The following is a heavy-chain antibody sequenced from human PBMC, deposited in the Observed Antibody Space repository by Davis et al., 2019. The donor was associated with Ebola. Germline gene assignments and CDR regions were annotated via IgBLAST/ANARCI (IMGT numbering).Heavy chain of an antibody. Sequence: GESLKISCAASGFSFSTYDMHWVRQATGKGLEWVSAIGTAGDTYYPGSVKGRFTISSENAKKSLYLQMNSLGAGDTAVYYCARGVAGRVRGVPWAMDVWGQGTTVTVSS. J-gene: IGHJ6*02. CDR2: IGTAGDT. V-gene: IGHV3-13*01. CDR3: ARGVAGRVRGVPWAMDV. D-gene: IGHD3-10*01. CDR1: GFSFSTYD.